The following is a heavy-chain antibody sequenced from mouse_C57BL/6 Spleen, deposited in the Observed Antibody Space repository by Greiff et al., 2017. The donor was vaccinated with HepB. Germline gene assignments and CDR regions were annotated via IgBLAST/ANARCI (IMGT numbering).Heavy chain of an antibody. Sequence: QVQLQQPGAELVMPGASVKLSCKASGYTFTSYWMHWVKQRPGQGLEWIGEIDPSDSYTNYNQKFKGKSTLTVDKSSSTAYMQLSSLTSEDSAVYYCARVTAQATFAYWGQGTLVTVSA. CDR3: ARVTAQATFAY. J-gene: IGHJ3*01. CDR1: GYTFTSYW. D-gene: IGHD3-2*02. CDR2: IDPSDSYT. V-gene: IGHV1-69*01.